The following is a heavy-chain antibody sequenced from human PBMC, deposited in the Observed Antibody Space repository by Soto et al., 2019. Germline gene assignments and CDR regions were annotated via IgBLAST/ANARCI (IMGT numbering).Heavy chain of an antibody. Sequence: SETLSLTCTVAGGSISSSSYYWGWIRQPPGKGLEWIGSIYYSGSTYYNPSLKSRVTISVDTSKNQFSLKLSSVTAADTAVYYCARQGLYYDILTGYYRWGQGTLVTVSS. J-gene: IGHJ4*02. CDR1: GGSISSSSYY. V-gene: IGHV4-39*01. CDR3: ARQGLYYDILTGYYR. CDR2: IYYSGST. D-gene: IGHD3-9*01.